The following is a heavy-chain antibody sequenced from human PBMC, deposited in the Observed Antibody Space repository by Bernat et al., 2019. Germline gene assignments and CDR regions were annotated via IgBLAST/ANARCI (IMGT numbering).Heavy chain of an antibody. Sequence: EVQLVESGGDLVQPGGSLTLSCAASGFNFRSSWMRWIRQAPGNGLEWAANIKGDGSETYYVDAVKGRFTISRDNTKNSMYLQMNSLRAGDTALYYCVRDTDYWGQGTLVTVSS. CDR1: GFNFRSSW. J-gene: IGHJ4*02. V-gene: IGHV3-7*03. CDR2: IKGDGSET. CDR3: VRDTDY.